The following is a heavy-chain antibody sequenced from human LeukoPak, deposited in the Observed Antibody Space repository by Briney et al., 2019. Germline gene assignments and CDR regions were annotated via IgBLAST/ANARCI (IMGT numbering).Heavy chain of an antibody. D-gene: IGHD3-22*01. CDR1: GFTFDDYA. CDR2: ISWNSGSI. J-gene: IGHJ4*02. CDR3: AKDKHYYDSSGYFDY. Sequence: GGSLRLSCAASGFTFDDYAMHWVRQAPGKGLEWVSGISWNSGSIGYADSVKGRFTTSRDNAKNSLYLQMNSLRAEDTALYYCAKDKHYYDSSGYFDYWGQGTLVTVSS. V-gene: IGHV3-9*01.